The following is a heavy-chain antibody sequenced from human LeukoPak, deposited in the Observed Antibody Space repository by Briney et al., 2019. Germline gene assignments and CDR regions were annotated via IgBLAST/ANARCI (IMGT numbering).Heavy chain of an antibody. D-gene: IGHD6-19*01. CDR3: ARLPYGSGWYSWFDP. CDR2: IYYSGST. Sequence: SETLSLTCTVSGGSISSSSYYWAWSRQPPGKGLEWIGNIYYSGSTYYNPSLKSRVTISVDTSKNQFSLKLSSVTAADTAVYYCARLPYGSGWYSWFDPWGQGTLVTVSS. V-gene: IGHV4-39*01. CDR1: GGSISSSSYY. J-gene: IGHJ5*02.